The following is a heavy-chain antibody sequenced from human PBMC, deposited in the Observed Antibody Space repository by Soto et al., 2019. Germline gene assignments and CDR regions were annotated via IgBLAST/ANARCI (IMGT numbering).Heavy chain of an antibody. Sequence: SETLSLTCTVSGGSISSYYWSWIRQPPGKGLEWIGYIYYSGSTNYNPSLKSRVTISVDTSKNQFSLKLSSVTAADTAVYYCARDLYSSSSSHYYYYMDVWGKGTTVTVSS. V-gene: IGHV4-59*01. CDR2: IYYSGST. J-gene: IGHJ6*03. CDR3: ARDLYSSSSSHYYYYMDV. CDR1: GGSISSYY. D-gene: IGHD6-6*01.